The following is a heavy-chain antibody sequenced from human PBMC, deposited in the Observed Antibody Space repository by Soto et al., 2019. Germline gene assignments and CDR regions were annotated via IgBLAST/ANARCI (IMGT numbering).Heavy chain of an antibody. CDR2: IIPIFGTA. CDR3: ARNLPARVATGETYFDY. D-gene: IGHD5-12*01. Sequence: ASVKVSCKASGGTFSSYAISWVRQAPGQGLEWMGGIIPIFGTANYAQKFQGRVTITADESTSTAYMELSSLRSEDTAVYYCARNLPARVATGETYFDYWGQGTLVTVSS. J-gene: IGHJ4*02. V-gene: IGHV1-69*13. CDR1: GGTFSSYA.